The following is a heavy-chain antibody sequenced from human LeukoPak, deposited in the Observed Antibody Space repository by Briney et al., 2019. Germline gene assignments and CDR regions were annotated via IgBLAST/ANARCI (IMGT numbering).Heavy chain of an antibody. CDR1: GGSISSGDYY. J-gene: IGHJ6*02. D-gene: IGHD6-13*01. CDR3: ASIAAAATYYYYGMDV. CDR2: IYYSGST. Sequence: TSETLSLTCTVSGGSISSGDYYWSWIRQPSGKGLEWIGYIYYSGSTYYNPSLKSRVTISVDTSKNQFSLKLSSVTAADTAVYYCASIAAAATYYYYGMDVWGQGTTVTVSS. V-gene: IGHV4-30-4*01.